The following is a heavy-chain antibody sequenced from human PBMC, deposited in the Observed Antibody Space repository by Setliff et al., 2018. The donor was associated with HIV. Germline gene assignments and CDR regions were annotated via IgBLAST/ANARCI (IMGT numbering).Heavy chain of an antibody. D-gene: IGHD1-26*01. J-gene: IGHJ4*02. CDR1: GGSFNGYS. CDR2: IAYTGSG. Sequence: LSLTCAVYGGSFNGYSWTWIRQPPGKGLEWIGSIAYTGSGYYNSSLKSRVTISVDTSRNECSLKLTSVTAADTAVYYCAREVRWELPQGFDHWGQGSQVTVSS. V-gene: IGHV4-34*01. CDR3: AREVRWELPQGFDH.